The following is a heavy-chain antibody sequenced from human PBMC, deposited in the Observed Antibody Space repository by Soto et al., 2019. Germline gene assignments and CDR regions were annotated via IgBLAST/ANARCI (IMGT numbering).Heavy chain of an antibody. CDR2: IIPIFGTA. J-gene: IGHJ5*02. CDR3: AKDLTRQLAYWLDP. CDR1: GGTFSSYA. Sequence: VASVKVSCKASGGTFSSYAISWVRQAPGQGLEWMGGIIPIFGTANYAQKFQGRVTITADESTSTAYMELSSLRSEDTAVYYCAKDLTRQLAYWLDPWGQGTQVTVSS. V-gene: IGHV1-69*13. D-gene: IGHD6-6*01.